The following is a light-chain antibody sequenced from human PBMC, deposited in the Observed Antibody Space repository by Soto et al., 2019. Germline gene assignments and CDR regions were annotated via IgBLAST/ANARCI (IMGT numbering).Light chain of an antibody. CDR1: QGINNW. J-gene: IGKJ4*01. CDR2: AAS. Sequence: DIQMTQSPSSVSAFVGDTVSITCRASQGINNWLAWYQQKPGKAPQLLIYAASSLQSGVPSRFSGSGFGTDFTLTITSLQPADFATYFCQQANNFPLTFGGGNKIEIK. CDR3: QQANNFPLT. V-gene: IGKV1-12*01.